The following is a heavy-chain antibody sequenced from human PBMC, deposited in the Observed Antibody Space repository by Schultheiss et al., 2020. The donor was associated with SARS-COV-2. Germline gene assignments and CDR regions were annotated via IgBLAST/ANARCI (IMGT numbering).Heavy chain of an antibody. V-gene: IGHV4-34*01. Sequence: SQTLSLTCAVYGGSFRGYYWSWIRQPPGKGLEWIGEINHSGSTNYNPSLKSRVTISVDTSKNQFSLKLSSVTAADTAVYYCARRGRYCSSTSCYMADYYYYYYMDVWGKGTTVTVSS. D-gene: IGHD2-2*02. CDR2: INHSGST. CDR3: ARRGRYCSSTSCYMADYYYYYYMDV. CDR1: GGSFRGYY. J-gene: IGHJ6*03.